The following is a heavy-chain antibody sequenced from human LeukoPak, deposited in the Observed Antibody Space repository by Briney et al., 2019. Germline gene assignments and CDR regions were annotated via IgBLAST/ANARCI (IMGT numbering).Heavy chain of an antibody. V-gene: IGHV1-2*02. CDR3: AWIVGATEFRAFDI. J-gene: IGHJ3*02. CDR2: INPNSGGT. Sequence: GASVKVSCKASGYTFTGYYMHWVRQAPGQGLEWMGWINPNSGGTNYAQKFQGRVTMTRDTSISTAYMELSRLRSDDTAVYYCAWIVGATEFRAFDIWGQGTMVTVSS. CDR1: GYTFTGYY. D-gene: IGHD1-26*01.